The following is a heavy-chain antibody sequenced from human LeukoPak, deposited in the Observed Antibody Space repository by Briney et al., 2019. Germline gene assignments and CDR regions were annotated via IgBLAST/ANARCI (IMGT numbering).Heavy chain of an antibody. J-gene: IGHJ4*02. D-gene: IGHD1/OR15-1a*01. CDR3: AKGEQGVDY. V-gene: IGHV3-23*01. Sequence: GGSLRLSCAASGFTFSNYGMHWVRQARGKGLEWVSAMSGSGGSTHYADSVKGRFTISRDNSKNTLFLQMNSLRAEDTAVYYCAKGEQGVDYWGQGTLVTVSS. CDR2: MSGSGGST. CDR1: GFTFSNYG.